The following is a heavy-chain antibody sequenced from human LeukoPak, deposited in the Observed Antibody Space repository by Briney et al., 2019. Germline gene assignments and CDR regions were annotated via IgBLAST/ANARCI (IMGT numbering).Heavy chain of an antibody. CDR1: GGSFSGYY. V-gene: IGHV4-34*01. CDR2: INHSGST. J-gene: IGHJ6*03. D-gene: IGHD3-3*01. CDR3: ARGVPYYDFWSGYLNYYYMDV. Sequence: SETLSLTCAVYGGSFSGYYWSWIRQPPGKGLEWIGEINHSGSTNYNPSLKSRVTISVDTSKNQFSLKLSSVTAADTAVYYCARGVPYYDFWSGYLNYYYMDVWGKGTTVTVSS.